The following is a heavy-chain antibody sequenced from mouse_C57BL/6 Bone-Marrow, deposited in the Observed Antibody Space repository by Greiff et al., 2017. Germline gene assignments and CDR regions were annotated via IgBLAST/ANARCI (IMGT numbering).Heavy chain of an antibody. CDR1: GYSITSGYY. V-gene: IGHV3-6*01. CDR2: ISYDGSN. D-gene: IGHD2-5*01. Sequence: VQLKESGPGLVKPSQSLSLTCSVTGYSITSGYYWNWIRQFPGNKLEWMGYISYDGSNNYNPSLKNRISITRDTSKNQFFLKLNSVTTEDTATYYCASYYSNCYYAMDYWGQGTSVTVSS. CDR3: ASYYSNCYYAMDY. J-gene: IGHJ4*01.